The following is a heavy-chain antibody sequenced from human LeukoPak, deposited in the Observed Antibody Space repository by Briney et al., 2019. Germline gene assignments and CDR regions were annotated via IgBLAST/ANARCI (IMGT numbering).Heavy chain of an antibody. Sequence: GGSLRLSCAASGFTFSDHYMDWVRQAPGKGLEWVGRTRNKANSYTTEYAASVKGRFTISRDGSKNSLYLQMNSLKTEDTAVYYCARVHGSGSYYNLDYWGQGTLVTVSS. CDR3: ARVHGSGSYYNLDY. CDR2: TRNKANSYTT. V-gene: IGHV3-72*01. D-gene: IGHD3-10*01. CDR1: GFTFSDHY. J-gene: IGHJ4*02.